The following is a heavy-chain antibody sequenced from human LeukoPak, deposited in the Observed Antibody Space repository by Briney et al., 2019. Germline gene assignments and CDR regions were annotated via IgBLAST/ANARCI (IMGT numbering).Heavy chain of an antibody. V-gene: IGHV3-30*04. CDR3: AKRSGINYGYFDS. J-gene: IGHJ4*02. CDR1: GFTFSSYA. Sequence: GGSLRLSCAASGFTFSSYAMHWVRQAPGKGLEWVAVISYDGSNKYYADSVKGRFTISRDNSKNTAYLQMISLRAEDTAVYYCAKRSGINYGYFDSWGQGALVTVSS. D-gene: IGHD1-26*01. CDR2: ISYDGSNK.